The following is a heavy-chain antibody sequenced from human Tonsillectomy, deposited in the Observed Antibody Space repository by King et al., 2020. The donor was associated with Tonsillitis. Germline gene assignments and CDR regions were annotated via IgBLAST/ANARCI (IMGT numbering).Heavy chain of an antibody. D-gene: IGHD2-8*01. CDR1: GDSLSNYY. J-gene: IGHJ4*02. CDR2: ISYTGST. CDR3: AREWSAFDF. Sequence: QLQESGPGLVKPSETLSLTCTVSGDSLSNYYWHWIRQPPGKGLEWIGFISYTGSTNYNPSLKSRVTISVDMSRNQFSLELTSVTAADTAVYYCAREWSAFDFWGQGTLVTVSS. V-gene: IGHV4-59*01.